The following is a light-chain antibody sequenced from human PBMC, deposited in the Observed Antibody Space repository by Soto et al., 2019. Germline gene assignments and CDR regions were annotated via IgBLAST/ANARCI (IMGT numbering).Light chain of an antibody. V-gene: IGKV3-15*01. Sequence: EIVMTQSPATLSVSPGERATLSCRASQSVSSNLAWYQQKPGQAPRLLIYGASTRATGFPARFSGSGSGTEFTLTISSLQSEDFAFYYGQQYNNWPPTFGQGKKVEIK. CDR1: QSVSSN. CDR3: QQYNNWPPT. J-gene: IGKJ1*01. CDR2: GAS.